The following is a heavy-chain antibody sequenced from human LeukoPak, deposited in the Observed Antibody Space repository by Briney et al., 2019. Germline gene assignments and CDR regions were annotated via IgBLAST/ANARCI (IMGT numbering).Heavy chain of an antibody. CDR2: ISGSGGST. J-gene: IGHJ5*02. Sequence: QPGGSLRLSCAASGFTFSNAWMSWVRQAPGKGLEWVSAISGSGGSTYYADSVKGRFTISRDNSKNTLYLQMNSLRAEDTAVYYCAKRGGYCSGGSCYNWFDPWGQGTLVTVSS. V-gene: IGHV3-23*01. CDR3: AKRGGYCSGGSCYNWFDP. CDR1: GFTFSNAW. D-gene: IGHD2-15*01.